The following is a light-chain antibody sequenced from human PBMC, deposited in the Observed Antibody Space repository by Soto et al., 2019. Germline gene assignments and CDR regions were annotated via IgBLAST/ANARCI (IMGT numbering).Light chain of an antibody. V-gene: IGKV3-20*01. J-gene: IGKJ5*01. CDR1: QSVRNSY. CDR2: SAS. Sequence: EIELTQSPGTLSLSPGERATLYCRASQSVRNSYLAWYQQKPGQAPRLLIFSASNRATGTPARFSGSGSETDFTLTVSSLEPEDFAVYYCQQYNNWITFGQGTRLEIK. CDR3: QQYNNWIT.